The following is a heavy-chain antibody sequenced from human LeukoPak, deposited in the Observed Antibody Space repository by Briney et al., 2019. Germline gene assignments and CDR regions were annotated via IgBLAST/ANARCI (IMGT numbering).Heavy chain of an antibody. Sequence: SETLTLTCTVSGGSISSFYWSWIRQPPGKGLEWIGYIYYSGSTNYNPSLKRRGTISVDTSKNQFSLRLSSVTAADTAVYYCARDEGSSGWYRLDYWGQGTLVTVSS. CDR1: GGSISSFY. D-gene: IGHD6-19*01. V-gene: IGHV4-59*01. CDR3: ARDEGSSGWYRLDY. CDR2: IYYSGST. J-gene: IGHJ4*02.